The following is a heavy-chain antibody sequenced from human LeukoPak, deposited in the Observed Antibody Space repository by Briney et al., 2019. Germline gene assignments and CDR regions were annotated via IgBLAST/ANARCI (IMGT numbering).Heavy chain of an antibody. CDR2: IYTGGGR. J-gene: IGHJ4*02. CDR3: ARGIDY. Sequence: GGSLRLSCAASGFTFSSYSMNWVRQAPGKELEWVSVIYTGGGRYYADSVRGRFTISRDTSKNMVFLQMNSLRVEDTAVYYCARGIDYWGRGTLGTVSS. CDR1: GFTFSSYS. V-gene: IGHV3-53*01.